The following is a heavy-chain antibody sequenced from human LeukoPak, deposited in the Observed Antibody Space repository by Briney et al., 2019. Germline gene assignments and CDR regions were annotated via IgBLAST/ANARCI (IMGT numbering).Heavy chain of an antibody. J-gene: IGHJ6*03. Sequence: GGSLRLSCAASGFTFSDYYMSWIRQAPGKGLEWVSYISSSGSTIYYADSVKGRFTISRDNAKNSLYLQMNSLRAEDTAVYYCARARRAAITYYYYYYMDVWGKGTTVTVSS. V-gene: IGHV3-11*01. CDR1: GFTFSDYY. CDR2: ISSSGSTI. D-gene: IGHD2-15*01. CDR3: ARARRAAITYYYYYYMDV.